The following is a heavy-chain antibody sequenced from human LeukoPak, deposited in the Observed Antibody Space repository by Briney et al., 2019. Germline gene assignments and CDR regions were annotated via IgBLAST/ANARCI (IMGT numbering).Heavy chain of an antibody. CDR3: ASLTYRYQPPFDY. D-gene: IGHD2-2*01. CDR1: GGSISSGDYY. V-gene: IGHV4-30-4*01. J-gene: IGHJ4*02. Sequence: PSQTLSLTCTVYGGSISSGDYYWSWIRQPPGKGLEWIGYIYYSGSTYYNPSLKSRVTISVDTSKNQFSLKLSSVTAADTAVYYCASLTYRYQPPFDYWGQGTLVTVSS. CDR2: IYYSGST.